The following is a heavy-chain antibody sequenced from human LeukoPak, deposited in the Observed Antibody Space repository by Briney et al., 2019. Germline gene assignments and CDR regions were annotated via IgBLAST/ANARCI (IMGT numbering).Heavy chain of an antibody. CDR3: VKSGYDDTVLPIYFDS. D-gene: IGHD5-18*01. J-gene: IGHJ4*02. CDR1: GGSISRSSYY. CDR2: VHYDGFS. Sequence: PSETLSLTCTVPGGSISRSSYYWGWIRQPPGRGLEWLGGVHYDGFSYYNPALKRRVTIPLDTSRNQFSLKLSSVTAADTAVYHCVKSGYDDTVLPIYFDSWGQGTPVTVSS. V-gene: IGHV4-39*01.